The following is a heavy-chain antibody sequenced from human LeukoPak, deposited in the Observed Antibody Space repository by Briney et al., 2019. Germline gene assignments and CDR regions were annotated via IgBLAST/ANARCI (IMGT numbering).Heavy chain of an antibody. J-gene: IGHJ4*02. D-gene: IGHD6-6*01. V-gene: IGHV4-59*08. Sequence: SETLSLTCTVSGGSISSYYWSWIRQPPGKGLEWIGYMYNRGGSTYYNPSLKSRVTISVDTSKNQFSLKLTSVTAADTAVYSCARQRPGHCDYWGQGTLVSVSS. CDR2: MYNRGGST. CDR1: GGSISSYY. CDR3: ARQRPGHCDY.